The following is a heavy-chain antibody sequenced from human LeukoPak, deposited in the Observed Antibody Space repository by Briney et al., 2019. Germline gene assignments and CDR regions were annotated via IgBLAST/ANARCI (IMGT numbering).Heavy chain of an antibody. CDR3: ARDSAADY. J-gene: IGHJ4*02. V-gene: IGHV3-23*01. Sequence: GGSLRLSCAAPGFTLSSYAMSWVRQAPGKGLEWVSAISGSGGSTYYADSVKGRFTISRDNAKNSLDLQINSLRAEDTAVYYCARDSAADYWGQGTLVTVSS. CDR2: ISGSGGST. CDR1: GFTLSSYA.